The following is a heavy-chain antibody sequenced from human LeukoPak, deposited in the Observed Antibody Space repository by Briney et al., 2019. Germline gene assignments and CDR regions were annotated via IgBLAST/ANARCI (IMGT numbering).Heavy chain of an antibody. D-gene: IGHD2-2*01. CDR2: ISGSGGST. CDR1: GFTFSSYW. V-gene: IGHV3-23*01. J-gene: IGHJ4*02. Sequence: GGSLRLSCAASGFTFSSYWMHWVRQAPGKGLEWVSAISGSGGSTYYADSVKGRFTISRDNSKNTLYLQMNSLRAEDTAVYYCAKGMNSLVVPAAIDYWGQGTLVTVSS. CDR3: AKGMNSLVVPAAIDY.